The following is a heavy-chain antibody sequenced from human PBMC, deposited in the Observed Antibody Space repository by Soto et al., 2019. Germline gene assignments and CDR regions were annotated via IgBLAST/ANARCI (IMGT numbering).Heavy chain of an antibody. CDR2: INPNSGGT. V-gene: IGHV1-2*04. Sequence: GASVKVSCKASGYTFTGYYMHWVRQAPGQGLEWMGWINPNSGGTNYAQKFQGWVTMTRDTSISTAYMELSRLRSDDTAVYYCARVGYSSSWYVAFDIWGQGTMVTV. D-gene: IGHD6-13*01. J-gene: IGHJ3*02. CDR1: GYTFTGYY. CDR3: ARVGYSSSWYVAFDI.